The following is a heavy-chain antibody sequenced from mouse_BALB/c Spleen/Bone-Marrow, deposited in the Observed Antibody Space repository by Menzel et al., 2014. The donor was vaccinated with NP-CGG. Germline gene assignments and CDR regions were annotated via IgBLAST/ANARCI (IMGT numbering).Heavy chain of an antibody. CDR2: INPNNGGT. J-gene: IGHJ1*01. Sequence: VHVKQSGPELVKPGASVKISCKTSRYAFTEYTMHWVKQSHGQSLEWIGGINPNNGGTSYNQKFKGKATLTVDKSSSTAYMELRSLTSEDSAVYYCARGNYDAYFDVWGAGTTVTVSS. CDR1: RYAFTEYT. V-gene: IGHV1-18*01. D-gene: IGHD2-4*01. CDR3: ARGNYDAYFDV.